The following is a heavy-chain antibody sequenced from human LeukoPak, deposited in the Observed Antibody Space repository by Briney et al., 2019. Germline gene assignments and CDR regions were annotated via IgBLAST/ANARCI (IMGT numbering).Heavy chain of an antibody. V-gene: IGHV3-33*01. Sequence: HPGRSLRLSCAASGFTFSSYGMHWVRQAPGEGLEWVAVIWYDGSNKYYADSVKGRFTISRDNSKNTLYLQMNSLRAEDTAVYYCARGSGPRDLVPAAMCYWGQGTLVTVSS. CDR1: GFTFSSYG. D-gene: IGHD2-2*01. CDR3: ARGSGPRDLVPAAMCY. J-gene: IGHJ4*02. CDR2: IWYDGSNK.